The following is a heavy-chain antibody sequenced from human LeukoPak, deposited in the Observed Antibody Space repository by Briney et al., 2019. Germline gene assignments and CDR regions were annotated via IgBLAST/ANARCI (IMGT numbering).Heavy chain of an antibody. CDR2: INPSGGST. Sequence: GASVKVSCKASGYTFTSYYMHWVRQAPGQWLEWMGIINPSGGSTGYAQKFQGRVTMTRDTSTSTVYMELSSLRSEDTAVYYCARDLQWELLPSDYWGQGTLVTVSS. CDR3: ARDLQWELLPSDY. D-gene: IGHD1-26*01. CDR1: GYTFTSYY. V-gene: IGHV1-46*03. J-gene: IGHJ4*02.